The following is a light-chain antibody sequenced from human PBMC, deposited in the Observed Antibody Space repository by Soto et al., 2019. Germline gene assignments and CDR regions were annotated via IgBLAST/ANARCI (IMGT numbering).Light chain of an antibody. Sequence: EIVFTQSPSTLSLSPGERATLSCRASQSVTTYLAWYQQKPGQAPRLLIYDASSRATGIPARFSGSGSGTDFTLIINRLEPEDVAIYYCQQYGGSAPITLGQGTLLEIK. CDR3: QQYGGSAPIT. J-gene: IGKJ5*01. CDR2: DAS. V-gene: IGKV3-11*01. CDR1: QSVTTY.